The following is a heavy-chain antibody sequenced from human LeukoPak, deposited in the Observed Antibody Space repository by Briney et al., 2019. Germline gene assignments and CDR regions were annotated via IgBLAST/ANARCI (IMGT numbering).Heavy chain of an antibody. V-gene: IGHV1-46*01. CDR2: VKPSGGST. CDR1: GYTFTSYY. Sequence: KVSCXASGYTFTSYYMHWVRQAPGQGLEWMGVVKPSGGSTGYAQKFQGRVTMTRDTSTSTVYMELSSPRSEDTAVYYCARASFYSSSSSFRYWGQGTLVTVSS. J-gene: IGHJ4*02. D-gene: IGHD6-13*01. CDR3: ARASFYSSSSSFRY.